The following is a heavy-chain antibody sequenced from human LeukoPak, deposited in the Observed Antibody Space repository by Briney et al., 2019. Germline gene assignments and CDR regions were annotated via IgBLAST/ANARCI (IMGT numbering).Heavy chain of an antibody. CDR2: IYPNSGGT. CDR3: ARDSGGDYFDY. CDR1: AYTFTGYY. Sequence: ASVKVSCKASAYTFTGYYMHWVRQAPGQGLEWMGWIYPNSGGTNYAQKFQGRVTMTRDTSISTAYMELSRLRSDDTAVYYCARDSGGDYFDYWGQGTLVTVSS. J-gene: IGHJ4*02. D-gene: IGHD4-17*01. V-gene: IGHV1-2*02.